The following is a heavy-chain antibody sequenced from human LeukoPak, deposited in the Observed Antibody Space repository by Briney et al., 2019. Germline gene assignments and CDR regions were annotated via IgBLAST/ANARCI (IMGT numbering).Heavy chain of an antibody. D-gene: IGHD4-17*01. Sequence: PSETLSLTCAVYGGSFSGYYWSWIRQPPGKGLGWIGEINHSGSTNYNPSLKSRVTISVDTSKNQFSLKLSSVTAADTAVYYCARGPFRAVTTKRRWFDPWGQGTLVTVSS. CDR1: GGSFSGYY. CDR2: INHSGST. V-gene: IGHV4-34*01. CDR3: ARGPFRAVTTKRRWFDP. J-gene: IGHJ5*02.